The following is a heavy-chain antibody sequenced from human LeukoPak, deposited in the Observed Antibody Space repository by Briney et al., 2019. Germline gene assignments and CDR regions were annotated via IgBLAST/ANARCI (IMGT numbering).Heavy chain of an antibody. V-gene: IGHV1-18*01. J-gene: IGHJ3*02. CDR1: GYTFTSYD. D-gene: IGHD2-2*01. CDR3: ARNRWGPYHNDAFDI. Sequence: ASVKVSCKTSGYTFTSYDISWVRQAPGQGLEWMGWISAYNGNTDYAQKLQGRVTMTTDTSTSTAYMDLRSLRSDDTAVYYCARNRWGPYHNDAFDIWGQGTMVTVSS. CDR2: ISAYNGNT.